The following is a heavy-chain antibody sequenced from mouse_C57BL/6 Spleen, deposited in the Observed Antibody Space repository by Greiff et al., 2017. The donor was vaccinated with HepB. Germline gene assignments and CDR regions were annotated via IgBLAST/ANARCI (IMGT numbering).Heavy chain of an antibody. CDR2: IDPSDSYT. CDR3: ARGRTSTMITRVMDY. CDR1: GYTFTSYW. D-gene: IGHD2-4*01. V-gene: IGHV1-59*01. J-gene: IGHJ4*01. Sequence: QVQLQQPGAELVRPGTSVKLSCKASGYTFTSYWMHWVKQRPGQGLEWIGVIDPSDSYTNYNQKFKGKATLTVDTASSTAYMQLSSLTSEDSAVYYCARGRTSTMITRVMDYCGQGTSVTVSS.